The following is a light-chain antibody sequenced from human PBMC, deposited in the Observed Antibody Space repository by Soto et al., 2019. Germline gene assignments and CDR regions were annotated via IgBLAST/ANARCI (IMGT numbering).Light chain of an antibody. CDR2: GTA. Sequence: ELVLTQSPGTLSLSPGERVTLSCRASRGVSNNYLAWYQQKPGQAPRLLIYGTASRASGIPDRFSGSGSGTGFTLTISRLEPEDFAVYFCQQYGSSPRTFGQGTKVDIK. CDR1: RGVSNNY. V-gene: IGKV3-20*01. J-gene: IGKJ1*01. CDR3: QQYGSSPRT.